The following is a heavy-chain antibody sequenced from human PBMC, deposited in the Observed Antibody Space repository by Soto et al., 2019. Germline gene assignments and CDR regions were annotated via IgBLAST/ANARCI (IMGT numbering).Heavy chain of an antibody. CDR3: AKEAYCGGDCYSYFDY. D-gene: IGHD2-21*02. J-gene: IGHJ4*02. CDR2: ISGSGGST. Sequence: GESLKISCAASGFTFSSYAMSWVRQAPGKGLEWVSAISGSGGSTYYADSVKGRFTISRDNSKNTLYLQMNSLRAEDTAVYYCAKEAYCGGDCYSYFDYWGQGTLVTVSS. CDR1: GFTFSSYA. V-gene: IGHV3-23*01.